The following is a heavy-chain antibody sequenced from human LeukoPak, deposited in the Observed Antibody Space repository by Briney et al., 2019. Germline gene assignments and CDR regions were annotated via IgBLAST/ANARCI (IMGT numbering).Heavy chain of an antibody. CDR1: GFTVSSNH. CDR3: ARDYYGDYGDY. CDR2: IYSGGST. Sequence: GGSLRLSCAASGFTVSSNHMSWVRQAPGKGLEWVSVIYSGGSTYYADSVKGRFTISRDNAKNSLYLQMNSLRAEDTAVYYCARDYYGDYGDYWGQGTLVTVSS. V-gene: IGHV3-66*01. D-gene: IGHD4-17*01. J-gene: IGHJ4*02.